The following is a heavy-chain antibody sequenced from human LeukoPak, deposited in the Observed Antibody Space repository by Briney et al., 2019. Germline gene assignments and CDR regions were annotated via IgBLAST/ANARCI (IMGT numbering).Heavy chain of an antibody. CDR3: AHSYYFGSRSYYNVWFAP. CDR1: GFSLSTSGVG. D-gene: IGHD3-10*01. CDR2: IYWDDEK. Sequence: SGPALVKPTHTLTLTCTFSGFSLSTSGVGVGWIRQPPGKTLQAHALIYWDDEKYYSPSLKSRLSISRDTSRNQVVLTMTNMDPLDTATYFCAHSYYFGSRSYYNVWFAPWGLGTLVTVSS. V-gene: IGHV2-5*02. J-gene: IGHJ5*02.